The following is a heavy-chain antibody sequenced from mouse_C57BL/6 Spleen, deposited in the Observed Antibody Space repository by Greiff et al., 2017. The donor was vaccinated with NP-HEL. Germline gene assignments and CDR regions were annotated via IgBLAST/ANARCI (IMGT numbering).Heavy chain of an antibody. V-gene: IGHV1-19*01. CDR2: INPYNGGT. J-gene: IGHJ3*01. CDR1: GYTFTDYY. Sequence: EVQRVESGPVLVKPGASVKMSCKASGYTFTDYYMNWVKQSHGKSLEWIGVINPYNGGTSYNQKFKGKATLTVDKSSSTAYMELNSLTSEDSAVYYCARDLSWFAYWGQGTLVTVSA. CDR3: ARDLSWFAY.